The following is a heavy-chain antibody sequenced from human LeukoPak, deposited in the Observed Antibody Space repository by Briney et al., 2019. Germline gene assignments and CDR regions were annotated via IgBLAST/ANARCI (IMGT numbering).Heavy chain of an antibody. CDR1: GFTFSSYA. D-gene: IGHD3-10*01. CDR2: ISYDGRNT. CDR3: ARDQSPHGSESYFGS. V-gene: IGHV3-30*04. J-gene: IGHJ4*02. Sequence: GGSLRLSCAASGFTFSSYAMHWVRQAPAKGLEWVAAISYDGRNTYYADSVKGRFTISRDNSKNTMFLQMNSLRPEDTALYYCARDQSPHGSESYFGSWGQGTRVTVSS.